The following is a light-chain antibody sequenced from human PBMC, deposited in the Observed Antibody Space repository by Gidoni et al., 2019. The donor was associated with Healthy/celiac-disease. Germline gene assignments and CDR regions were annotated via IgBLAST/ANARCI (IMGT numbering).Light chain of an antibody. Sequence: QSVLTQPPSASVTPGQRDTISCSGSSTNIGSNYVYCSQQLQGTAPKLLIYTTNQPPSGVPDRFSGSKTGTSASLAISGLRYEDEADYYCAGWDDSLSGPMFGGGTKLTVL. CDR3: AGWDDSLSGPM. J-gene: IGLJ3*02. V-gene: IGLV1-47*01. CDR2: TTN. CDR1: STNIGSNY.